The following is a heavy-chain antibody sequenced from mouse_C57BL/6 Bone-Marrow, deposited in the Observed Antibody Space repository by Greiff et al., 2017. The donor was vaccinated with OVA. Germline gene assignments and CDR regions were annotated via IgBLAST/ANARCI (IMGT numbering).Heavy chain of an antibody. J-gene: IGHJ2*01. Sequence: VQLQQSGAELARPGASVKLSCKASGYTLTSYGISWVKQRTGQGLEWIGEIYPRSGNTYYNQKFKGKATLTADKSSSTAYMELRSLTSEDSAVYFCARRYYGSSLYYFDYWGQGTTLTVSS. CDR2: IYPRSGNT. V-gene: IGHV1-81*01. CDR3: ARRYYGSSLYYFDY. CDR1: GYTLTSYG. D-gene: IGHD1-1*01.